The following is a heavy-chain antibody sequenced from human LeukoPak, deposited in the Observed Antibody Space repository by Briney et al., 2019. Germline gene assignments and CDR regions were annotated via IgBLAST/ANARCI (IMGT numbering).Heavy chain of an antibody. D-gene: IGHD2-2*01. CDR1: GFTVSSNY. CDR3: ARESTSWYFDL. J-gene: IGHJ2*01. CDR2: IYSGGST. V-gene: IGHV3-53*01. Sequence: GRSLRLSCAASGFTVSSNYMSWVRQAPGKGLEWVSVIYSGGSTYYADSVKGRFTISRDNSKNTLYLQMNSLRAEDTAVYYCARESTSWYFDLWGRGTLVTVSS.